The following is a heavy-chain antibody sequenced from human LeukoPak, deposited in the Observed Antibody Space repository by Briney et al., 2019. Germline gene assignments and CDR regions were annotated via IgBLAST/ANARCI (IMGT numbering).Heavy chain of an antibody. Sequence: ASVKVSCKASGYTFTDYCLHWVRQAPGQGLEWMGWINPNNDDTNYAQKFQGRVSMTSDTSISTAYMELSSLRSDDTAVYYCARGVTTLDYWGQGTLVTVSS. CDR1: GYTFTDYC. D-gene: IGHD4-17*01. V-gene: IGHV1-2*02. J-gene: IGHJ4*02. CDR3: ARGVTTLDY. CDR2: INPNNDDT.